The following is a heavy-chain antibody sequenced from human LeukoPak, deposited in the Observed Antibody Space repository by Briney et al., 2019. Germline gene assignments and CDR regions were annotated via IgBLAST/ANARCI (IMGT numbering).Heavy chain of an antibody. CDR3: ARLSTMIVVVTGGDAFDI. CDR1: GYSFTSFW. D-gene: IGHD3-22*01. V-gene: IGHV5-51*01. J-gene: IGHJ3*02. CDR2: IYPGDSDT. Sequence: KAGESLKISCKGSGYSFTSFWIGWVRQMPGKGLEWMGIIYPGDSDTRYSPSFQGQVTISADKSISTAYLQWSSLKASDTAMYYCARLSTMIVVVTGGDAFDIWGQGTMVTVSS.